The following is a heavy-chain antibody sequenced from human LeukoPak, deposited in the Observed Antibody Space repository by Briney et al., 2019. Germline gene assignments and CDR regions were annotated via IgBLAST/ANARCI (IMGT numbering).Heavy chain of an antibody. D-gene: IGHD3-22*01. CDR1: GFTFSSYV. Sequence: GRSLRLSCAASGFTFSSYVTHWVRQAPGKGLEWVAVIWYDGSNKYYADSVKGRFTISRDNSKNTLYLQMNGLRAEDTAVYYCAKDPSVDSSGYRSMYFQHWGQGTLVTVSS. V-gene: IGHV3-33*06. J-gene: IGHJ1*01. CDR3: AKDPSVDSSGYRSMYFQH. CDR2: IWYDGSNK.